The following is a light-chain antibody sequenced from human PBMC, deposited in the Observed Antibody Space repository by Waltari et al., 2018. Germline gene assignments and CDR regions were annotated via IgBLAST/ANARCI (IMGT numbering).Light chain of an antibody. CDR1: HSIISW. CDR3: QQYNSYPWT. J-gene: IGKJ1*01. Sequence: TCRASHSIISWLAWYQQKPGKAPKLLIYKASSLESWVPSRFSGSGSGTEFTLTISSLQPDDFATYYCQQYNSYPWTFGQGTKVEIK. V-gene: IGKV1-5*03. CDR2: KAS.